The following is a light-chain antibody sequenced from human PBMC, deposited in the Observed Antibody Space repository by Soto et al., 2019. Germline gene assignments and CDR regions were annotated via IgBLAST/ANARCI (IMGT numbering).Light chain of an antibody. CDR1: GSNVGYNS. V-gene: IGLV1-51*01. Sequence: QSVLTQPPSLSAAPGQEVTISCSGSGSNVGYNSVSWYQQPPGTAPKLLIYDNYKRPSGIPARFSGSKSGTSASLGITGLQTGDGADYYCGAWDDSMTAYVFGSGAKVTV. CDR2: DNY. J-gene: IGLJ1*01. CDR3: GAWDDSMTAYV.